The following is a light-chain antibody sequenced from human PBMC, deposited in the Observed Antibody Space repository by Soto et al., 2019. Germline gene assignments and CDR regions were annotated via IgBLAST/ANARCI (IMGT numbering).Light chain of an antibody. V-gene: IGLV7-43*01. Sequence: QAVVTQEPSLTVSPGGTVTLTCASSTGAVTSGYYPNWFQRKPGQAPRALIYNTSNKHSWTPARFSGSLLGGKAALTLSGVQPEDEAEYFCLLYYGGTNVVFGGGTKLTVL. J-gene: IGLJ2*01. CDR2: NTS. CDR3: LLYYGGTNVV. CDR1: TGAVTSGYY.